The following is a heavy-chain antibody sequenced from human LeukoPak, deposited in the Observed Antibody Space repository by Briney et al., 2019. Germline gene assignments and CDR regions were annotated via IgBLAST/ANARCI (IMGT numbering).Heavy chain of an antibody. V-gene: IGHV4-59*01. CDR1: GGSMNTYY. Sequence: KPSETLSLTCTVSGGSMNTYYWSWIRQPPGKALEWIGYISDSGNTAYNPSLKSRVSISLDMSKTQFSLSLTSVTAADTAVYYCARASIQAPGQIDYWGQGTLVTVSS. D-gene: IGHD6-13*01. CDR2: ISDSGNT. J-gene: IGHJ4*02. CDR3: ARASIQAPGQIDY.